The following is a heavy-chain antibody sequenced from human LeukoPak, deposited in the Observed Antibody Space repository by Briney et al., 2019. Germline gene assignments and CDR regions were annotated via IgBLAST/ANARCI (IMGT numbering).Heavy chain of an antibody. CDR2: INPNSGGT. CDR3: ARDNNNGIAAALFNWFDP. V-gene: IGHV1-2*02. Sequence: ASVKVSCKASGYTFTGYYMHWVRQAPGQGLEWMGWINPNSGGTNYAQKFQGRVTMTRDTSISTAYMELSRLRSDDTAVYYCARDNNNGIAAALFNWFDPWGQGTLVTVSS. J-gene: IGHJ5*02. D-gene: IGHD6-13*01. CDR1: GYTFTGYY.